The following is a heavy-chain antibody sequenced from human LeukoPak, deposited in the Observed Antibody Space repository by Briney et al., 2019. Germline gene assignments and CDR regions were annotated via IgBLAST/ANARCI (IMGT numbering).Heavy chain of an antibody. CDR3: ARGKVVPAAIGHWFDP. CDR1: GYTFTSYG. D-gene: IGHD2-2*01. V-gene: IGHV1-18*01. CDR2: ISAYNGNT. Sequence: ASVKVFCKASGYTFTSYGISWVRQAPGQGLEWMGWISAYNGNTNYAQKLQGRVTMTTDTSTSTAYMELRSLRSDDTAVYYCARGKVVPAAIGHWFDPWGQGTLVTVSS. J-gene: IGHJ5*02.